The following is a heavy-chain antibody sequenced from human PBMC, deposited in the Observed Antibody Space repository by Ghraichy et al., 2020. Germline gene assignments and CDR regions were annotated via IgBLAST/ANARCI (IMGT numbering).Heavy chain of an antibody. D-gene: IGHD3-22*01. CDR1: GFTFSSYA. CDR2: ISGSGGST. V-gene: IGHV3-23*01. CDR3: AKPVGYDSSGYYYPYYYYGMDV. J-gene: IGHJ6*02. Sequence: LSLTCAASGFTFSSYAMSWVRQAPGKGLEWVSAISGSGGSTYFADSVKGRFTISRDNSKNTLYLQMNSLRAEDTAVYYCAKPVGYDSSGYYYPYYYYGMDVWGQGTTVTVSS.